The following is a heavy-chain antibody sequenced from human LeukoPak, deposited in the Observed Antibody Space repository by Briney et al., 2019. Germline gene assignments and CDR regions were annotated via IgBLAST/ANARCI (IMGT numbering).Heavy chain of an antibody. CDR3: ARGRVEARGVRGADY. Sequence: GASVKVSCKASGGTFSSYAISWVRQAPGQGLEWMGRIIPILGIANYAQKFQGRVTITADKSTSTAYMELSSLRSEDTAVYYCARGRVEARGVRGADYWGQGTLVTVSS. CDR2: IIPILGIA. CDR1: GGTFSSYA. J-gene: IGHJ4*02. D-gene: IGHD3-10*01. V-gene: IGHV1-69*04.